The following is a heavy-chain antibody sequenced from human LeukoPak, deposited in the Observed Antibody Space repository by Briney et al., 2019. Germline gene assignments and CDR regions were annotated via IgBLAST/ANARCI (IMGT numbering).Heavy chain of an antibody. J-gene: IGHJ4*02. Sequence: GGSLRLSCAASGFTFSTYGMHWVRQAPGKGLEWVAVIPYDGSTKYCADAVKGRFTISRDNSKNTFYLSMNILRAEDTATYYCARDLGWLQLCFGGQGTLVTVSS. V-gene: IGHV3-30*03. CDR2: IPYDGSTK. CDR3: ARDLGWLQLCF. CDR1: GFTFSTYG. D-gene: IGHD5-24*01.